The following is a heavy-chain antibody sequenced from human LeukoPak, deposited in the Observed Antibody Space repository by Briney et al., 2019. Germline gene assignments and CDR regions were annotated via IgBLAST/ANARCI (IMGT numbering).Heavy chain of an antibody. D-gene: IGHD3-22*01. Sequence: GGSLRLSCAASGFTFSAYPLHWVRQAPGKGLEWVAVISYDGSNKYGDSVKGRFTVSRDNSKNTLYLQMDSLRAEDTAVYYCASGYYYDTSGHNYFQHWGQGTLVTVSP. V-gene: IGHV3-30-3*01. CDR1: GFTFSAYP. J-gene: IGHJ4*02. CDR2: ISYDGSNK. CDR3: ASGYYYDTSGHNYFQH.